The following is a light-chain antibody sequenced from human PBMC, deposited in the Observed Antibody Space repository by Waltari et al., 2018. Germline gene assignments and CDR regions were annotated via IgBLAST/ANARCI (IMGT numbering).Light chain of an antibody. CDR1: FIRGNA. V-gene: IGLV3-21*02. CDR2: ENS. CDR3: QLWHSTTEIV. J-gene: IGLJ1*01. Sequence: SSVLTQPPSVSVAPGQTARIPCEGDFIRGNAVQWYQQKAGQAPQLIIYENSDRPSGIPERFAGFNSGYAATLTISRVDAGDEADYFCQLWHSTTEIVFGTGTRVTVL.